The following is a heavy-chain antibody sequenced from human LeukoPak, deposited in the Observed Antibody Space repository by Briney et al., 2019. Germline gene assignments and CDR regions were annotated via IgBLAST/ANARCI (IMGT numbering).Heavy chain of an antibody. CDR2: IYTTGST. J-gene: IGHJ6*02. CDR3: AREGRDYDSSGYPYYYYSMDV. D-gene: IGHD3-22*01. CDR1: GGSISSGSYY. Sequence: SETLSLTCTVSGGSISSGSYYWSWIRQPAGKGLEWIGRIYTTGSTNYNPSLKSRVTISGDTSKNQFSLKLGSVTAADTAVYYYAREGRDYDSSGYPYYYYSMDVWGQGTTVPVSS. V-gene: IGHV4-61*02.